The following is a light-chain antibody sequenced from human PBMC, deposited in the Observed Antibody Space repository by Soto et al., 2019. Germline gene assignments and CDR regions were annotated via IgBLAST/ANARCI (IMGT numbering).Light chain of an antibody. CDR3: SSYTSSSTRV. CDR1: SSDVGGYKY. CDR2: EVS. Sequence: QSALTQPASVSGSPGQSIPISCTGTSSDVGGYKYVSWYQQHPGKARKLMVYEVSNRPSGVSNRFSGSKSGNTASLTISGLQAEDEADYYCSSYTSSSTRVFGTGTKVTVL. V-gene: IGLV2-14*01. J-gene: IGLJ1*01.